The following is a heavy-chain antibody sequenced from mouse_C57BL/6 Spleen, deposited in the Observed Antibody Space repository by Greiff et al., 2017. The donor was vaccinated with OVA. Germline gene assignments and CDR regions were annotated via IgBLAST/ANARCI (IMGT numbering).Heavy chain of an antibody. Sequence: VQLQQSGAELVRPGASVKLSCKASGYTFTDYYINWVKQRPGQGLEWIARIYPGSGNTYYNEKFKGKATLTAEKSSSTAYMQLSSLTSEDSAVYFCASGQFITTRFDVWGTGTTVTVSS. D-gene: IGHD1-1*01. CDR2: IYPGSGNT. CDR3: ASGQFITTRFDV. J-gene: IGHJ1*03. CDR1: GYTFTDYY. V-gene: IGHV1-76*01.